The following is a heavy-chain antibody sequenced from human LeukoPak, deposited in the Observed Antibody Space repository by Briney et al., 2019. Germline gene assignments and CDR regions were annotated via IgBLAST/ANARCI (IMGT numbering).Heavy chain of an antibody. D-gene: IGHD1-26*01. CDR2: IKEDGSEK. Sequence: PGGSLRLSYAASGFIFSSYWMSWVRQAPGKGLEWVGNIKEDGSEKYYVDSVKGRFTISRDNAKNSLYLQMNSLRAEDTAVYYCAREITWEVVPVWGQGTMVTVSS. CDR3: AREITWEVVPV. J-gene: IGHJ3*01. CDR1: GFIFSSYW. V-gene: IGHV3-7*01.